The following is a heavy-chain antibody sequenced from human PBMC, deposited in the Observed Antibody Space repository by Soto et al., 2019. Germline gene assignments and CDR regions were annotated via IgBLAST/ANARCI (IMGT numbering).Heavy chain of an antibody. V-gene: IGHV4-59*01. J-gene: IGHJ5*02. CDR3: ARDSTSDSSSWYQPGPWFDP. CDR1: GGSISSYY. D-gene: IGHD6-13*01. CDR2: IYYSGST. Sequence: SETLSLTCTVSGGSISSYYWSWIRQPPGKGLEWIGYIYYSGSTNYNPSLKSRVTISVDTSKNQFSLKLSSVTAADTAVYYCARDSTSDSSSWYQPGPWFDPWGQGTLVTVSS.